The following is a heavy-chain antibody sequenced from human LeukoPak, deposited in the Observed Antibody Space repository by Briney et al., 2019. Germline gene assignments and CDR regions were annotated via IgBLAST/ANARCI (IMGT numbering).Heavy chain of an antibody. J-gene: IGHJ5*02. CDR1: GYTFTSYG. CDR3: ARARGSYGSGSYWWFDP. Sequence: ASVKVSCKASGYTFTSYGISWVRQAPGQRLEWMGWISAYNGNTNYAQKLQGRVTMTTDTSTSTAYMELRSLRSDDTAVYYCARARGSYGSGSYWWFDPWGQGTLVTVSS. V-gene: IGHV1-18*01. CDR2: ISAYNGNT. D-gene: IGHD3-10*01.